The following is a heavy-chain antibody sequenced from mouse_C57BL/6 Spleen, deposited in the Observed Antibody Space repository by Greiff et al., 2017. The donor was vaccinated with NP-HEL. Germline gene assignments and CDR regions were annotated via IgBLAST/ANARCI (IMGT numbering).Heavy chain of an antibody. CDR1: GFNIKDYY. V-gene: IGHV14-1*01. Sequence: VQLKQSGAELVRPGASVKLSCTASGFNIKDYYMHWVKQRPEQGLEWIGRIDPEDGDTEYAPKFQGKATMTADTSSNTAYLQLSSLTSEDTAVYYCTTSNYGSWFAYWGQGTLVTVSA. CDR2: IDPEDGDT. D-gene: IGHD1-1*01. J-gene: IGHJ3*01. CDR3: TTSNYGSWFAY.